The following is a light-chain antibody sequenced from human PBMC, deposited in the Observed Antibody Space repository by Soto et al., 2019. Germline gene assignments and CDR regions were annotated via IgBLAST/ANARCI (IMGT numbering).Light chain of an antibody. CDR1: SSNIGNNT. V-gene: IGLV1-44*01. CDR3: AAWDDSLNAFYV. Sequence: QSVLTQPPSASGTPGQRVTISCSGSSSNIGNNTVNWYQQLPGTAPKLLIYSNNQRPSGVPDRFSGSKSGTSASLAISGLQSEDEADYYCAAWDDSLNAFYVFGTGTKLTVL. J-gene: IGLJ1*01. CDR2: SNN.